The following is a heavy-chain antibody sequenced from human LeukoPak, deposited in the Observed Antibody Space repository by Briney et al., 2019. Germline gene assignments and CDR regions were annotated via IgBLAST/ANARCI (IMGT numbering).Heavy chain of an antibody. Sequence: PGGSLRLSCAASGFTFSSYAMRWVRQAPGKGLEYVSAISSNGGSTYYANSVEGRFTISRDNSKNTLYLQMGSLRAEDMAVYYCARAKYYDSSGYYQGFFDYWGQGTLVTVSS. V-gene: IGHV3-64*01. CDR3: ARAKYYDSSGYYQGFFDY. CDR2: ISSNGGST. J-gene: IGHJ4*02. D-gene: IGHD3-22*01. CDR1: GFTFSSYA.